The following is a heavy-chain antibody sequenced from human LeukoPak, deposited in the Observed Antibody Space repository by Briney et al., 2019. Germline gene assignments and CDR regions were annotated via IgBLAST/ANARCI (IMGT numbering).Heavy chain of an antibody. CDR1: GFTFSSYW. J-gene: IGHJ3*02. Sequence: GGSLRLSCAASGFTFSSYWMSWARQAPGKGLEWVANIKQDGSEKYYVDSVKGRFTISRDNTKNSLYMQMNSLSAQATAVYYFSTEGKRGLWFGVFDIWGQGTMATVSS. CDR3: STEGKRGLWFGVFDI. V-gene: IGHV3-7*04. D-gene: IGHD3-10*01. CDR2: IKQDGSEK.